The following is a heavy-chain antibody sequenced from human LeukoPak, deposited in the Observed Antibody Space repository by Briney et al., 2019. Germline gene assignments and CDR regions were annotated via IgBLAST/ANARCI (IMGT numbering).Heavy chain of an antibody. D-gene: IGHD6-6*01. CDR2: INHSGST. CDR3: ARGFTQLVTFDY. J-gene: IGHJ4*02. CDR1: SASFSGYY. V-gene: IGHV4-34*01. Sequence: KASETLSLTCAVYSASFSGYYWNWIRQPPGKGLEWIGEINHSGSTNYNPSLKSRVTISEDTSKNQFSLKLSSVTAADTAVYYCARGFTQLVTFDYWGQGTLVTVSS.